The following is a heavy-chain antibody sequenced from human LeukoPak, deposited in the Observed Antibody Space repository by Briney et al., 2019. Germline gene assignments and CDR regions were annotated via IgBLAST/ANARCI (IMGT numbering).Heavy chain of an antibody. J-gene: IGHJ5*02. CDR1: GDSVSSNSAA. CDR3: AGRIAAAGTGYWSDP. CDR2: TYYRSEWYT. Sequence: SQTLSLTCAISGDSVSSNSAAWNWIRQSPSRGLEWLGRTYYRSEWYTEYALSVKSRITINPDTAKNQFSLQLNSVTPEDTAVYYCAGRIAAAGTGYWSDPWGQGTLVTVSS. D-gene: IGHD6-13*01. V-gene: IGHV6-1*01.